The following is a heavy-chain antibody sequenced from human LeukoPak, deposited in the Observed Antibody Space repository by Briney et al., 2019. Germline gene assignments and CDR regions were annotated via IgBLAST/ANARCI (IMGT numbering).Heavy chain of an antibody. J-gene: IGHJ4*02. D-gene: IGHD3-3*02. CDR2: INPNSGGT. CDR1: GYTFTGYY. Sequence: ASVKVSCKASGYTFTGYYIHWVRQAPGQGLEWMGWINPNSGGTNYAQKFQGRVTMTRDTSISTAYMELSRLRSDDTAVYYCARGPRPYISSNCDYWGQGTLVTVSS. CDR3: ARGPRPYISSNCDY. V-gene: IGHV1-2*02.